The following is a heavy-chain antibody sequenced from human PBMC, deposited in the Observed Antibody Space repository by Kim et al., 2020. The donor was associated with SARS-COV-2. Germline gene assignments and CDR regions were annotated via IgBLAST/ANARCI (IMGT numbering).Heavy chain of an antibody. CDR2: VYSGGDT. CDR3: SRELIMASSYYGMDA. Sequence: GGSLRLSCAASGLTVSSNYMRWVRQAPGKGLQWVSVVYSGGDTYYAESLMGRFTISRGNSENIVYHQIINLIADDTGVDYYSRELIMASSYYGMDAWGQG. V-gene: IGHV3-66*01. CDR1: GLTVSSNY. J-gene: IGHJ6*02.